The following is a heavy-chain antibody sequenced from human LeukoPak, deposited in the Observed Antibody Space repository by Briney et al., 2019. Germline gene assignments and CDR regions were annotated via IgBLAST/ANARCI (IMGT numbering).Heavy chain of an antibody. CDR1: GGTFSSYA. CDR2: IIPILGIA. CDR3: AATLIYSSGLTAY. J-gene: IGHJ4*02. V-gene: IGHV1-69*04. Sequence: GSSVKVSCKASGGTFSSYAISWVRQAPGQGLEWMGRIIPILGIANYAQKFQGRVTITADKSTSTAYMELSSLRSEDTAVYYCAATLIYSSGLTAYWGQGTLVTVSS. D-gene: IGHD6-19*01.